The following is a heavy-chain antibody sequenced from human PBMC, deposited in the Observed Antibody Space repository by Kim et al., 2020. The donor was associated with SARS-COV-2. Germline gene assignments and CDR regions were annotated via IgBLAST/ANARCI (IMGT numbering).Heavy chain of an antibody. CDR1: GGSFSGYY. CDR3: ARGTRQWLVRGPYYYMDV. Sequence: SETLSLTCAVYGGSFSGYYWSWIRQPPGKGLEWIGEINHSGSTNYNPSLNSRVTISVDTSKNQFSLKLSSVTAADTAVYYCARGTRQWLVRGPYYYMDVWGKGTTVTVSS. CDR2: INHSGST. V-gene: IGHV4-34*01. D-gene: IGHD6-19*01. J-gene: IGHJ6*03.